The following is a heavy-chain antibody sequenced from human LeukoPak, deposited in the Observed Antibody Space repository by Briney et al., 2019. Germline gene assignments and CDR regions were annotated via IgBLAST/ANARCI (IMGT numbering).Heavy chain of an antibody. Sequence: SETLSLTCTVSVGSISSSYWSWIRQPPGKGLEWIGYIYYSASTNYNPSLKSRVTISVDTSKNQFSLKLSSMTAADTAVYYCARSAYYYDGSDYYYFDNWGQGTLVTVSS. CDR3: ARSAYYYDGSDYYYFDN. V-gene: IGHV4-59*01. CDR2: IYYSAST. J-gene: IGHJ4*02. CDR1: VGSISSSY. D-gene: IGHD3-22*01.